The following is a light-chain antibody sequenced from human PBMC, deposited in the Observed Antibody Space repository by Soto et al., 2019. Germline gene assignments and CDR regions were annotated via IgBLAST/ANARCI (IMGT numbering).Light chain of an antibody. CDR2: ANS. Sequence: QSVLTQPPSVSGAPGQRVSISCTGSSSNIGPAYDVHWYQQLPGTAPKLLIYANSNRPSGVPDRFSGSKSGTSASLAITGLQAEDEADYYCQSYDSSLSGSYVFGTGTKLTVL. CDR3: QSYDSSLSGSYV. J-gene: IGLJ1*01. V-gene: IGLV1-40*01. CDR1: SSNIGPAYD.